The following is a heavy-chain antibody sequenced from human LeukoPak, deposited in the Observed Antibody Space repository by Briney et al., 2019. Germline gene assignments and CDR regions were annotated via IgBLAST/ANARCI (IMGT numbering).Heavy chain of an antibody. Sequence: ASVKVSCKASGYTFTSYDISWVRQAPGQGLEWMGWISAYNVNTNYAQKLQGRVTMTTDTSTSTAYMELRSLRSDDTAVYYCARGRSNPWWFDPWGQGTLVTVSS. CDR3: ARGRSNPWWFDP. V-gene: IGHV1-18*01. CDR2: ISAYNVNT. J-gene: IGHJ5*02. CDR1: GYTFTSYD.